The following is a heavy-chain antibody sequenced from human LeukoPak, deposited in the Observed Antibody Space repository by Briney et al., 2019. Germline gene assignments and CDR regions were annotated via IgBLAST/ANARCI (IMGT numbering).Heavy chain of an antibody. J-gene: IGHJ5*02. CDR2: INPNSGGT. Sequence: GSSVKVSFKASGYTFTGYYMDWVRQAPGQGLEWMGWINPNSGGTNYAQKFQGRVTLTRHTSISTAYMELSRLRSDDTDVYYCERTVTTSWFDPWGQGTLVTVSS. D-gene: IGHD4-17*01. CDR1: GYTFTGYY. V-gene: IGHV1-2*02. CDR3: ERTVTTSWFDP.